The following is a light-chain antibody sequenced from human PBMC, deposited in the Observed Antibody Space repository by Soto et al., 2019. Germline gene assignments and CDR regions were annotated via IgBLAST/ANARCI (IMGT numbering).Light chain of an antibody. Sequence: EIVMTQSPATLSVSPGERVTLSCRASQRISSNYLGWYQQKPGQAPRLLIYAASSRATGIPDRFSGSGSGTDFTLTISRLEPEDFAVYYCQDYGSSPQTFGQGTKVDI. CDR1: QRISSNY. CDR2: AAS. J-gene: IGKJ1*01. CDR3: QDYGSSPQT. V-gene: IGKV3-20*01.